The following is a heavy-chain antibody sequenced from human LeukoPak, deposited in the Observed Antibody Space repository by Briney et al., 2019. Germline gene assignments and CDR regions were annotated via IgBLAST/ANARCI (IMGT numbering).Heavy chain of an antibody. V-gene: IGHV3-7*01. CDR1: GFSFSSYW. D-gene: IGHD3-16*01. J-gene: IGHJ4*02. CDR2: IKPDGSDK. CDR3: TAGALGY. Sequence: GGSPRLSCAASGFSFSSYWMNWVRQAPGKGLEWVANIKPDGSDKYYVDSVKGRFTISRDNAKNSLYLQMNSLRAEDTAVYYCTAGALGYWGRGTLINVSS.